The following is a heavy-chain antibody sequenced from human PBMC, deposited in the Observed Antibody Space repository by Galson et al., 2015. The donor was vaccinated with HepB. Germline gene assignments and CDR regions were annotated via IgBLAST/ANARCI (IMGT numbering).Heavy chain of an antibody. Sequence: SLRLSCAVSGFTFSSYAINWVRQAPGKGLEWVATIGGSGDYTYYADSVKGRFTISRDNSKNTLYLQMDSLRVDDTAVYYCAKDEAASGTEYFQYWGQGTLVTVSS. CDR1: GFTFSSYA. CDR3: AKDEAASGTEYFQY. J-gene: IGHJ1*01. CDR2: IGGSGDYT. V-gene: IGHV3-23*01. D-gene: IGHD6-13*01.